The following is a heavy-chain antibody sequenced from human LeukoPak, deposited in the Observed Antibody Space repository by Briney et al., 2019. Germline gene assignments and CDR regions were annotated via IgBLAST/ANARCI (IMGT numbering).Heavy chain of an antibody. CDR1: GYTFTSYD. J-gene: IGHJ4*02. CDR2: MNPNSGNT. D-gene: IGHD3-22*01. V-gene: IGHV1-8*01. CDR3: ARGYWSFHSSKYYYDSSGYYLHY. Sequence: ASVKVSCKASGYTFTSYDINWVRQATGQGLEWMGWMNPNSGNTGYAQKFQGRVTMTRNTSIGTAYMELSSLRSEDTAVYYCARGYWSFHSSKYYYDSSGYYLHYWGQGTLVTVSS.